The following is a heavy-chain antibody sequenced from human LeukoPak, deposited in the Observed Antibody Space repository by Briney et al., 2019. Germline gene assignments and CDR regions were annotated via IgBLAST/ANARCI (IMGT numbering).Heavy chain of an antibody. J-gene: IGHJ4*02. CDR3: ARDVRIGGRGGYLGYCSSTSCYTLDY. CDR1: GYTFTSYG. CDR2: ISAYNGNT. V-gene: IGHV1-18*01. Sequence: ASVKVSCKASGYTFTSYGISWVRQAPGQGLEWMGWISAYNGNTNYAQKLQGRVTMTTDTSTSTAYMELRSLRSDDTAVYYCARDVRIGGRGGYLGYCSSTSCYTLDYWGQGTLVTVSS. D-gene: IGHD2-2*02.